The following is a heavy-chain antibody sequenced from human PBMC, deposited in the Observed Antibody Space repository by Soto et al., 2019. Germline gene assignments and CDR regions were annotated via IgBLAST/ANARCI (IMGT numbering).Heavy chain of an antibody. CDR2: IIPIFGTA. CDR1: GGTFSSYA. CDR3: ARGGYSSSSAFDY. J-gene: IGHJ4*02. D-gene: IGHD6-6*01. V-gene: IGHV1-69*13. Sequence: SVKVSCKASGGTFSSYAISWVRQAPGQGLEWMGGIIPIFGTANYAQRFQGRVTITADESTSTAYMELSSLRSEDTAVYCCARGGYSSSSAFDYWGQGTLVTSPQ.